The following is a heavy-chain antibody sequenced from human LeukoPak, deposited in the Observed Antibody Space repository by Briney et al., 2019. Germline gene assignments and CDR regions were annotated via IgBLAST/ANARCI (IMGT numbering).Heavy chain of an antibody. CDR3: AKDMTYYYDSSGYY. J-gene: IGHJ4*02. Sequence: PGGSLRLSCAASGFTFSSYAMSWVRQAPGKGLEWVSAISGSGGSTYYADSVKGRFTISRGNSKNTLYLQMNSLRAEDTAVYYCAKDMTYYYDSSGYYWGQGTLVTVSS. CDR1: GFTFSSYA. V-gene: IGHV3-23*01. CDR2: ISGSGGST. D-gene: IGHD3-22*01.